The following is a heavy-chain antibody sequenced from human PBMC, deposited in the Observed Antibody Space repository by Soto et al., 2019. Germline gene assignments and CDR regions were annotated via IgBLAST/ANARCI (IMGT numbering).Heavy chain of an antibody. CDR1: GFTFSSYG. CDR3: AREGHSSSWYGDFDY. D-gene: IGHD6-13*01. Sequence: QVQLMESGGGVVQPGRSLRLSCAASGFTFSSYGMHWVRQAPGKGLEWVAVIWYDGSNKYYADSVKGRFTISRDNSKNTLYLQMNSLRAEDTAVYYCAREGHSSSWYGDFDYWGQGTLVTVSS. J-gene: IGHJ4*02. V-gene: IGHV3-33*01. CDR2: IWYDGSNK.